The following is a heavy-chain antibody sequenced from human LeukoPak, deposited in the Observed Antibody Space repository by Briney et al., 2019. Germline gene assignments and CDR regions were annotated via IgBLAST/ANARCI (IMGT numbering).Heavy chain of an antibody. CDR1: GGSISSSNW. Sequence: PSGTLSLTCAVSGGSISSSNWWSWVRQPPGKGLEWIGEIYHSGSTNYNPSLKSRVTISADTSKKQFSLKLSSVTAADTAVYYCAGSPRRYYYYYMDVWDKGTTVTVSS. CDR2: IYHSGST. CDR3: AGSPRRYYYYYMDV. J-gene: IGHJ6*03. V-gene: IGHV4-4*02. D-gene: IGHD3-9*01.